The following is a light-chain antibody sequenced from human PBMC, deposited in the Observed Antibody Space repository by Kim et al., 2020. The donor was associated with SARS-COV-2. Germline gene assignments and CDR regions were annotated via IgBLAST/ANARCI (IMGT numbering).Light chain of an antibody. V-gene: IGKV1-5*03. Sequence: SASVGDRGTITCRASQGISRSLAWYQQKLGEPPKLLIFQASSLESGVPSRYSGSGSGTEFTLTISSLQPDDCATYYCQQYGSYWTFGQGTKVDIK. CDR3: QQYGSYWT. J-gene: IGKJ1*01. CDR1: QGISRS. CDR2: QAS.